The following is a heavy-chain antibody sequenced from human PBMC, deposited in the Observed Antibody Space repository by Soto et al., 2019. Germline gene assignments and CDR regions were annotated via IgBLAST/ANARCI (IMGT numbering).Heavy chain of an antibody. CDR1: GFTFSNYW. J-gene: IGHJ5*02. V-gene: IGHV3-74*01. CDR2: INNDGIGT. Sequence: EVQVVESGGGLVQPGGSLRLSCAASGFTFSNYWMHWVRQVPGKGLVWVARINNDGIGTFYADSVKARFTISRDNAKNTLYLQMISLRGDDTAVYYCVRDRPHNWFDPWGQGTLVTVSS. CDR3: VRDRPHNWFDP.